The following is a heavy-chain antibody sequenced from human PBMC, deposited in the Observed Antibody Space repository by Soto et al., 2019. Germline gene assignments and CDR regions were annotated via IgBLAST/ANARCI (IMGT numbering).Heavy chain of an antibody. V-gene: IGHV4-39*07. CDR1: GGSISSSSYY. J-gene: IGHJ4*02. CDR2: IYYSGST. D-gene: IGHD3-22*01. Sequence: SETLSLTCTVSGGSISSSSYYWGWIRQPPGKGLEWIGSIYYSGSTYYNPSLKSRVTISVDTSKNRFSLKLSSVTAADTAVYYCASVSLYDSSGYYYFDYWGQGTLVTVSS. CDR3: ASVSLYDSSGYYYFDY.